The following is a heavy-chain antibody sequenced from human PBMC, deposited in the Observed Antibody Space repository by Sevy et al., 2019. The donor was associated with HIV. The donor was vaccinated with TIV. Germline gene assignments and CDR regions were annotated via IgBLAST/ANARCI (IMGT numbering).Heavy chain of an antibody. V-gene: IGHV3-21*01. CDR1: GFTFSSYN. CDR3: ARDRDMITFGVAEAFDI. Sequence: GGSLRLSCAASGFTFSSYNISWVRQAPGKGLEWVSSISGSSNYIYYSDSVKGRFTISRDNAKNSLYLQMNSLRAGDTAVYYCARDRDMITFGVAEAFDIWGQGTMVTVSS. D-gene: IGHD3-16*01. CDR2: ISGSSNYI. J-gene: IGHJ3*02.